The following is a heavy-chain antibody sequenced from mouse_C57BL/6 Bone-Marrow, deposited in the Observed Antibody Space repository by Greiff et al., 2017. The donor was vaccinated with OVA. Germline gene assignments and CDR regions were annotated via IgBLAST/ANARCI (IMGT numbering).Heavy chain of an antibody. CDR1: GFSFNTYA. CDR2: IRSKSNNYAT. V-gene: IGHV10-1*01. CDR3: VYYGSSYAMDY. D-gene: IGHD1-1*01. J-gene: IGHJ4*01. Sequence: EVMLVESGGGLVQPKGSLKLSCAASGFSFNTYAMNWVRQAPGKGLEWVARIRSKSNNYATYYADSVKDRFTISRDDSESMLYLQMNNLKTEDTAMYYCVYYGSSYAMDYWGQGTSVTVSS.